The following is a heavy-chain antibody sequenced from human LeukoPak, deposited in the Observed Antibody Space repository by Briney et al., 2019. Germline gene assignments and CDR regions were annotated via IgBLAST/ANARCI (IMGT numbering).Heavy chain of an antibody. V-gene: IGHV3-43D*04. CDR2: ISSLETST. J-gene: IGHJ4*02. D-gene: IGHD6-19*01. CDR1: GFPFSRYE. CDR3: AKDSVAVTGTGNIDY. Sequence: PGGSLRLSCAASGFPFSRYEMNWVRQAPGKGLEWISYISSLETSTYYADSVKGRFTISRDNSKNSLYLQMNSLRAEDTALYYCAKDSVAVTGTGNIDYWGQGTLVTVSS.